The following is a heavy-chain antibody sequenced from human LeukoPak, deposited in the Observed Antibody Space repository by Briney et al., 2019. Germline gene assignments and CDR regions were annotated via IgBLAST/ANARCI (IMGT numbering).Heavy chain of an antibody. J-gene: IGHJ5*02. CDR1: GYTFTSYG. V-gene: IGHV1-18*01. CDR3: ASGTITMVRGVMKTNNWFDP. D-gene: IGHD3-10*01. Sequence: GASVKVSCKASGYTFTSYGISWVRQAPGQGLEWMGWISAYNGNTNYAQKLQGRVTMTTDTSTSTAYMELSRLRSDDTAVYYCASGTITMVRGVMKTNNWFDPWGQGTLVTVSS. CDR2: ISAYNGNT.